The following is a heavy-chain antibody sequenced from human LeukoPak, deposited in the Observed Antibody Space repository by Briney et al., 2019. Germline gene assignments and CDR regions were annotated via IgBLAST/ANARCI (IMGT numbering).Heavy chain of an antibody. Sequence: ASVKVSCKASGYTFTGYYMHWVRQAPGQGLEWMGWINPNSGGTNYAQKFQGTVTMTRDTSTSTVYMEVTSLRSEDTAVYYCARAGTGTSVRWDYWGQGTLVTVSS. CDR1: GYTFTGYY. CDR3: ARAGTGTSVRWDY. V-gene: IGHV1-2*02. CDR2: INPNSGGT. D-gene: IGHD1-7*01. J-gene: IGHJ4*02.